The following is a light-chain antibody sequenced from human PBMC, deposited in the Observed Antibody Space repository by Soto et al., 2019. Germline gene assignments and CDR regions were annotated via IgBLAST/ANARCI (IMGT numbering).Light chain of an antibody. Sequence: DIQMTQSPSTLSASVGDRVTITCRASQSISSWLAWYQQKPGKAPKLLIYKASTLESGVPSRFSGSGSETEFTLTISSLQPDDFATYYLQPYNSWYTFGQGTKLEI. CDR1: QSISSW. J-gene: IGKJ2*01. CDR2: KAS. V-gene: IGKV1-5*03. CDR3: QPYNSWYT.